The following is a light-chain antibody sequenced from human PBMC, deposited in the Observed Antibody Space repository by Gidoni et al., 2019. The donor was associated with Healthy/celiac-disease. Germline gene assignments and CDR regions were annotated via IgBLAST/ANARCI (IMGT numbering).Light chain of an antibody. CDR2: AAS. CDR1: QSISSY. CDR3: QQSYSTLRT. V-gene: IGKV1-39*01. Sequence: IQMTQSPSSLSASVGDRVTITCRASQSISSYLNWYQQKPGKAPKLLIYAASSLQSGVPSRFSGSGSGTDFTLIISSLQPEDFATYYCQQSYSTLRTFGQGTKLEIK. J-gene: IGKJ2*01.